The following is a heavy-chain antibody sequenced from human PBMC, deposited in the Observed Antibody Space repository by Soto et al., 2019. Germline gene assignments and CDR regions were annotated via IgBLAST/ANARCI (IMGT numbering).Heavy chain of an antibody. J-gene: IGHJ6*02. Sequence: ASVKVSCKASGYTFTSYGISWVRQAPGQGLEWMGWISAYNGNTNYAQKLQGRVTMTTDTSTSTAYMELRSLRSDDTAVYYCARDQRYCSSTSCPYYYYYGMDVWGQGTTVTVSS. CDR2: ISAYNGNT. CDR3: ARDQRYCSSTSCPYYYYYGMDV. D-gene: IGHD2-2*01. V-gene: IGHV1-18*01. CDR1: GYTFTSYG.